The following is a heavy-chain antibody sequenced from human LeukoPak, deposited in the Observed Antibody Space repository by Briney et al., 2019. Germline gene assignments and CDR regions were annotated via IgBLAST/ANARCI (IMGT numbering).Heavy chain of an antibody. V-gene: IGHV1-18*01. J-gene: IGHJ6*02. CDR1: GYTFTSYG. CDR2: ISAYNGNT. D-gene: IGHD3-10*01. Sequence: EASVKVSCKASGYTFTSYGISWVRQAPGQGLEWMGWISAYNGNTNYAQKLQGRVTMTTDTSTSTAYMELRSLRSDDTAVYYSARAGLLWFGEPLDVWGQGTTVTVSS. CDR3: ARAGLLWFGEPLDV.